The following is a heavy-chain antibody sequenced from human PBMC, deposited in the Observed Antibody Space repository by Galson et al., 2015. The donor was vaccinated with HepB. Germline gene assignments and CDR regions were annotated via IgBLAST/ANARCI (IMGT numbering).Heavy chain of an antibody. J-gene: IGHJ3*02. CDR1: GYTFTSYG. CDR3: ARSDYYDHAFDI. D-gene: IGHD3-22*01. Sequence: SVKVSCKASGYTFTSYGISWVRRAPGQGLEWMGWISAYYGNTNYAQKLQGRVTMTTDTSTSTAYMELRSLRSDDTAVYYCARSDYYDHAFDIWGQGTMVTVSS. V-gene: IGHV1-18*01. CDR2: ISAYYGNT.